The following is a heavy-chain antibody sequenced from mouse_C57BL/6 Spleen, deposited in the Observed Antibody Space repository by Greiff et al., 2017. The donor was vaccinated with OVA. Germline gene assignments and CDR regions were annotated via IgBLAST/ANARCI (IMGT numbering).Heavy chain of an antibody. J-gene: IGHJ2*01. Sequence: QVQLQQSGAELVKPGASVKLSCKASGYTFTSYWMHWVKQRPGRGLEWIGRIDPNSGGTKYNEKFKSKATLTVDKPSSTAYMQLSSLTSEDSAVYYCAKGEGSSYVDYFDYWGQGTTLTVSS. CDR1: GYTFTSYW. D-gene: IGHD1-1*01. V-gene: IGHV1-72*01. CDR3: AKGEGSSYVDYFDY. CDR2: IDPNSGGT.